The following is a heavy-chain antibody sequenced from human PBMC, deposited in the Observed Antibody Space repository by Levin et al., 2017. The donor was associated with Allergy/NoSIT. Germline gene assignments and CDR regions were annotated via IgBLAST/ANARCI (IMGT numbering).Heavy chain of an antibody. J-gene: IGHJ4*02. Sequence: VSGPTLVKPTQTLTLTCTFSGLSVSTGGMRVSWIRQPPGKALEWLARIDWDDGKLYSTSLKTRLTISKDTSKNQVVLRMTDMDPVDTATYFCARTTAVTTPSVNYFFDSWGQGTLVTVSS. V-gene: IGHV2-70*04. CDR3: ARTTAVTTPSVNYFFDS. CDR1: GLSVSTGGMR. D-gene: IGHD4-17*01. CDR2: IDWDDGK.